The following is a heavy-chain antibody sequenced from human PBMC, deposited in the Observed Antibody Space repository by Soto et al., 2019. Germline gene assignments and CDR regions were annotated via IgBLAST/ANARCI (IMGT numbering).Heavy chain of an antibody. V-gene: IGHV3-23*01. J-gene: IGHJ4*01. CDR2: ISGSGGST. CDR3: AKDGAVGEKFDY. CDR1: GFTFSSYA. D-gene: IGHD2-21*01. Sequence: EVQLLESGGGLVQPGGSLRLSCAASGFTFSSYAMSWVRQAPGTGLEWVSAISGSGGSTYYANSVKGRFTISRDNAKNPLYLQMTSLRAEDTAVYYWAKDGAVGEKFDYWGHGTLVTVSS.